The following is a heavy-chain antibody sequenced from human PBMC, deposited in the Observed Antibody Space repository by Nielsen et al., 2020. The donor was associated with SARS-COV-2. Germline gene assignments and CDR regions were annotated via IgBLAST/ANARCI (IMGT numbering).Heavy chain of an antibody. CDR1: GFIFSDYY. J-gene: IGHJ6*02. CDR2: ISRSGTIM. Sequence: GGSLRLSCAASGFIFSDYYMTWIRQAPGKGLEYLSYISRSGTIMYYADSVRGRFTISRDNARNSLYLQMNGLRAEDTAVYYCVRKDTSMGFYYYGMDVWGRGTTVTVSS. D-gene: IGHD5-18*01. CDR3: VRKDTSMGFYYYGMDV. V-gene: IGHV3-11*04.